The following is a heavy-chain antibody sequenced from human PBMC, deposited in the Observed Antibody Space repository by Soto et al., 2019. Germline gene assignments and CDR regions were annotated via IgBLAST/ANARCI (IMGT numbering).Heavy chain of an antibody. CDR3: ARGVGLYFDY. J-gene: IGHJ4*02. CDR2: IYYSGST. CDR1: GGSISSYY. D-gene: IGHD3-10*01. V-gene: IGHV4-59*08. Sequence: QVQLQESGPGLVKPSETLSLTCTVSGGSISSYYWSWIRQPPGKGLEWIGYIYYSGSTNYNPSLKSRVTLSVDTSENQCSLKLSSVTAADTAGYYCARGVGLYFDYWGQGTLVTVSS.